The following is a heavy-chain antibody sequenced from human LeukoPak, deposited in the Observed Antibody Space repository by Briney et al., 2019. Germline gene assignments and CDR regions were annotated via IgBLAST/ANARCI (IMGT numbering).Heavy chain of an antibody. Sequence: ASVNVFCKASGGTFSSYAISWVRQAPGQGLEWMGRIIPIFGIANYAQKFQGRVTITADKSTSTAYMELSSLRSEDTAVYYCARELSCSSTSCPPTFDYWGQGTLVTVSS. CDR2: IIPIFGIA. CDR3: ARELSCSSTSCPPTFDY. J-gene: IGHJ4*02. CDR1: GGTFSSYA. V-gene: IGHV1-69*04. D-gene: IGHD2-2*01.